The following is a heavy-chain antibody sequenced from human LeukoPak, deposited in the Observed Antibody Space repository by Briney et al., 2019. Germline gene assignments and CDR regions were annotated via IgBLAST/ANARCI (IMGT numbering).Heavy chain of an antibody. CDR1: GGSISSYY. Sequence: SETLSLTCAVSGGSISSYYWSWIRQPPGKGLEWIGYIYYSGSTKYNPSLKSRVTISVDTSKNQFSLKLSSVTAADTAVYYCARTANRFDPWGQGTLVTVSS. V-gene: IGHV4-59*01. D-gene: IGHD5-18*01. J-gene: IGHJ5*02. CDR2: IYYSGST. CDR3: ARTANRFDP.